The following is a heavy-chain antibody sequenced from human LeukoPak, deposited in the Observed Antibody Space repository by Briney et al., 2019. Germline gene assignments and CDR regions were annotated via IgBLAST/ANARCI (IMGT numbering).Heavy chain of an antibody. D-gene: IGHD3-22*01. V-gene: IGHV4-59*08. J-gene: IGHJ4*02. Sequence: PSETLSLTCTVSGDPITSHSDYKWTWIRQPPGKGLEWIGYIYDSGSTNYNPSLKSRVTISVDTSKNQFSLQVRSVTAADTAVYYCAKLGGYFDSSGINDFWGQGTLITVSS. CDR2: IYDSGST. CDR1: GDPITSHSDY. CDR3: AKLGGYFDSSGINDF.